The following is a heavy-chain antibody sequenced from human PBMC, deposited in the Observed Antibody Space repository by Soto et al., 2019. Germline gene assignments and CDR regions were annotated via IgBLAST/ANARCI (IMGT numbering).Heavy chain of an antibody. V-gene: IGHV3-9*01. CDR3: AKDRRDGFEMGYY. CDR1: GFTFDDYA. Sequence: EVQLVESGGGFVQPGRSLRLSCAASGFTFDDYAMHWVRQAPGKGLEWVSGISWNSGSIGYADSVKGRFTISRDNAKNSLYLQMNSLRAEDTALYYCAKDRRDGFEMGYYWGQGTLVTVSA. CDR2: ISWNSGSI. D-gene: IGHD5-12*01. J-gene: IGHJ4*02.